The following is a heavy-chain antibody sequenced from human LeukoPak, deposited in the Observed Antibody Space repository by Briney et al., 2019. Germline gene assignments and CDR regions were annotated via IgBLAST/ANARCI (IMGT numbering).Heavy chain of an antibody. Sequence: ASVKVSCKASGGTFSSYAISWVRQAPGQGLEWMGGIITIFGTANYAQKFQGRGTITADESTSTAYMELSSLRSEDTAVYYCAGYGSGIENYYYYYMDVWGKGTTVTVSS. CDR2: IITIFGTA. V-gene: IGHV1-69*13. CDR3: AGYGSGIENYYYYYMDV. J-gene: IGHJ6*03. CDR1: GGTFSSYA. D-gene: IGHD3-10*01.